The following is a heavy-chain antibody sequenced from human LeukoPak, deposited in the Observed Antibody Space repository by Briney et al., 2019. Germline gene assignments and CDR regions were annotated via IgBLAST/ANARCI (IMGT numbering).Heavy chain of an antibody. Sequence: KPSETLSLTCAVYGGSFSGYYWSWIRQPPGKGLEWIGYIYYSGSTNYNPSLKSRVTLSVDTSKNQFSLKLSSVTAADTTVYYCARHDYGDDWFDPWGQGTLVTVSS. CDR1: GGSFSGYY. J-gene: IGHJ5*02. CDR3: ARHDYGDDWFDP. D-gene: IGHD4-17*01. CDR2: IYYSGST. V-gene: IGHV4-59*01.